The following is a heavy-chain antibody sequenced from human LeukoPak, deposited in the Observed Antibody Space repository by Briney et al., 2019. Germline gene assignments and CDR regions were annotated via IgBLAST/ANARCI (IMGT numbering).Heavy chain of an antibody. CDR1: GYTFTSYY. V-gene: IGHV1-46*01. J-gene: IGHJ6*02. Sequence: ASVKVSCKASGYTFTSYYMHWVRQAPGQGLEWMGIINPSGGSTSYAQKFQGRVTMTRDTSTSTVYMELSSLRSEDTAVYNCARDHKDRYGMDVWGQGTTVTVSS. CDR3: ARDHKDRYGMDV. CDR2: INPSGGST. D-gene: IGHD1-14*01.